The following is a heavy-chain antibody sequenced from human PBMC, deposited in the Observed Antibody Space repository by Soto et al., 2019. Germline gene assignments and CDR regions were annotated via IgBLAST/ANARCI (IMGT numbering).Heavy chain of an antibody. CDR3: ARGAEIPRYYDSSGYKYYYYYYGMDV. D-gene: IGHD3-22*01. J-gene: IGHJ6*02. CDR1: GGSFSCYY. V-gene: IGHV4-34*01. Sequence: SETLSLTCAVYGGSFSCYYWSWIRQPPGKGLEWIGEINHSGSTNYNPSLKSRVTISVDTSKNQFSLKLSSVTAADTAAYYCARGAEIPRYYDSSGYKYYYYYYGMDVWGQGTTVTVSS. CDR2: INHSGST.